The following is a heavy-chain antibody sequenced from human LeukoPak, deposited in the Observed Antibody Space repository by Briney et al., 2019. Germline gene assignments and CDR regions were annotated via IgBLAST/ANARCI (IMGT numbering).Heavy chain of an antibody. CDR3: AKSLKDTAMVKYAFDI. J-gene: IGHJ3*02. CDR1: GFTFSSYS. CDR2: ISSSSSYI. V-gene: IGHV3-21*04. Sequence: GGSLRLSCAASGFTFSSYSMNWVRQAPGKGLEWGSSISSSSSYIYYADSVKGRFTISRDNAKNSLYLQMNSLRAEDTALYYCAKSLKDTAMVKYAFDIWGQGTMVTVSS. D-gene: IGHD5-18*01.